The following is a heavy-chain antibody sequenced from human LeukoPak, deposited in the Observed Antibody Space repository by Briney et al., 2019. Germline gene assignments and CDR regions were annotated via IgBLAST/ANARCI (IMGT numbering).Heavy chain of an antibody. CDR3: ARREQWLDAFDI. Sequence: PGGSLRLSCAASGFTVSSNYTSWVRQAPGKGLEWVSVIYSGGSTYYADSVKGRFTISRDNSKNTLYLQMNSLRAEDTAVYYCARREQWLDAFDIWGQGTMVTVSS. CDR2: IYSGGST. CDR1: GFTVSSNY. J-gene: IGHJ3*02. D-gene: IGHD6-19*01. V-gene: IGHV3-66*02.